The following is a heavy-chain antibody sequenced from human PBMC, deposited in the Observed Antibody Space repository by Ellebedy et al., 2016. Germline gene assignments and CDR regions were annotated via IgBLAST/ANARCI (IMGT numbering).Heavy chain of an antibody. CDR1: GYRFTMYW. D-gene: IGHD2/OR15-2a*01. V-gene: IGHV5-51*01. CDR2: IYPEDSDT. CDR3: ARQEYVNPDY. Sequence: GSLRLSXKPSGYRFTMYWIGWVRQMPGKGLEWMGIIYPEDSDTRYSPSFQGHVTISVDKTINTVYLQWSSLEASDTAMYYCARQEYVNPDYWGQGTLVTVSS. J-gene: IGHJ4*02.